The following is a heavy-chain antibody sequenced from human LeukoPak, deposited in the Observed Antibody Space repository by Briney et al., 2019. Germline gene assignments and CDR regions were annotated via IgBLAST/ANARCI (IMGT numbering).Heavy chain of an antibody. CDR1: GGSISSYY. D-gene: IGHD5-12*01. CDR3: ASSPPGWLRGGWFDP. V-gene: IGHV4-59*01. CDR2: IYYSGST. Sequence: PSETLSLTCTASGGSISSYYWSWIRQPPGKGLEWIGYIYYSGSTNYNPSLKSRVTITVDTSKNQFSLKLSSVTAADTAVYYCASSPPGWLRGGWFDPWGQGTLVTVSS. J-gene: IGHJ5*02.